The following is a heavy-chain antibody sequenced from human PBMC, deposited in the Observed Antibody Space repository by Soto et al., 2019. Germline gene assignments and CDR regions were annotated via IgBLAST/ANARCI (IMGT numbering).Heavy chain of an antibody. Sequence: GGPLRLSCAASGFTFRSYWMHWVRQAPGKGLVWVSRINSDGSRTSSADSVKGRFTISRDNAKTTLNLQMNSLRAEAPAVNYCSRDPRFHYDILTGYHPLSGMDVWGQGTTVTVSS. CDR3: SRDPRFHYDILTGYHPLSGMDV. D-gene: IGHD3-9*01. V-gene: IGHV3-74*01. J-gene: IGHJ6*02. CDR2: INSDGSRT. CDR1: GFTFRSYW.